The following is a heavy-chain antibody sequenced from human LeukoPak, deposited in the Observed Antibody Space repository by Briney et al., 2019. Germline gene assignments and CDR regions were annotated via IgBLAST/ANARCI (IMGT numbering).Heavy chain of an antibody. J-gene: IGHJ4*02. CDR3: ARGESWFGELPCFDY. V-gene: IGHV4-39*07. D-gene: IGHD3-10*01. Sequence: SETLSLTCTVSGGSISSSSYYWGWIRQPPGKGLEWIGSIYYSGSTYYNPSLKSRVTISVDRSKNQFSLKLSSVTAADTAVYYCARGESWFGELPCFDYWGQGTLVTVSS. CDR1: GGSISSSSYY. CDR2: IYYSGST.